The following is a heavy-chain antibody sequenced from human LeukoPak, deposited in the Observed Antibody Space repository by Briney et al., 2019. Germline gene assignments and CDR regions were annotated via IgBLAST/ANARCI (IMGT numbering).Heavy chain of an antibody. CDR2: ISYDGSNK. CDR1: GFTFSSSG. D-gene: IGHD4-17*01. Sequence: GRSLRLSCAASGFTFSSSGMHWVRQAPGKGLEWVAVISYDGSNKYYADSVKGRFTISRDNSKNTLYLQMNSLRAGDTAVYYCAKEATVTDWYFDLWGRGTLVTVSS. CDR3: AKEATVTDWYFDL. V-gene: IGHV3-30*18. J-gene: IGHJ2*01.